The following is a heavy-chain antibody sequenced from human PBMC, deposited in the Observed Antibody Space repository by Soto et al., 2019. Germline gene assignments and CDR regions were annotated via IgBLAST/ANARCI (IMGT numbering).Heavy chain of an antibody. CDR2: IYAGDSDT. V-gene: IGHV5-51*01. CDR1: VDCFTSWL. Sequence: PGESLKISFEGSVDCFTSWLMGWVRQMRGKFLEWVGIIYAGDSDTRYRPSFQVQVTISGDEASSTAYVQWCRRKASDTAMYHCARQTTVIHYCGPATPVTVSS. J-gene: IGHJ4*02. D-gene: IGHD4-17*01. CDR3: ARQTTVIHY.